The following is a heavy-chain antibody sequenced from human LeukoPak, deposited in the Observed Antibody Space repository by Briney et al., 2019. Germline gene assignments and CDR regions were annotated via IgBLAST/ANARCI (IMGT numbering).Heavy chain of an antibody. CDR3: ARVAVARLAYFDY. J-gene: IGHJ4*02. Sequence: PSGTLSLTCAVSGGSISSSNWWSWVRQPPGKGLEWIGEIYHSGSTNYNPSLMSRVTISVDKSKNQFSLKLSSVTAADTAMYYCARVAVARLAYFDYWGQGTLVTVSS. V-gene: IGHV4-4*02. CDR1: GGSISSSNW. D-gene: IGHD6-19*01. CDR2: IYHSGST.